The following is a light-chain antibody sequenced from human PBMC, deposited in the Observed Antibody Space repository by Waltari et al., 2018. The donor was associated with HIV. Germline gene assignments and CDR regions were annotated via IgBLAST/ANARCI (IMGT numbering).Light chain of an antibody. CDR1: RSDVGVYNF. Sequence: QSALTQPRSVSGSPGQSVTISCTGTRSDVGVYNFVSWYQQHPGKAPKLMIYDVSKLPSGVPDRFSGSKSGNTASLTISGLQAEDEADYYCCSYAGSYPVVFGGGTKLTVL. CDR3: CSYAGSYPVV. J-gene: IGLJ2*01. CDR2: DVS. V-gene: IGLV2-11*01.